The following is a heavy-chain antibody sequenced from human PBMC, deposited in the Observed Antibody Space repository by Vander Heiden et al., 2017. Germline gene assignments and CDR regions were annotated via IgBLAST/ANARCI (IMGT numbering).Heavy chain of an antibody. CDR2: ISYGGST. CDR3: ARGKTSYYSYVFDI. V-gene: IGHV4-61*03. CDR1: GGSVNSGSFY. Sequence: QVQLQESGPGLVKPSETLSLTCTVSGGSVNSGSFYWSWIRQPPGRGLECIGEISYGGSTRYHPSLQSRVSISVDTSTNHFSLKLKSVTAADTAVYFCARGKTSYYSYVFDIWGRGTVVTVSS. D-gene: IGHD2-2*01. J-gene: IGHJ3*02.